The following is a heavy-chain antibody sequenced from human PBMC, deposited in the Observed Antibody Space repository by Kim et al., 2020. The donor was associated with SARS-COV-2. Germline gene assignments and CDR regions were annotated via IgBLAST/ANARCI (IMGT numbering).Heavy chain of an antibody. CDR2: INHSGST. CDR1: GGSFSGYY. V-gene: IGHV4-34*01. Sequence: SETLSLTCAVYGGSFSGYYWSWIRQPPGKGLEWIGEINHSGSTNYNPSLKSRVTISVDTSKNQFSLKLSSVTAADTAVYYCARVRREGLVKGLYYFDYWG. J-gene: IGHJ4*01. CDR3: ARVRREGLVKGLYYFDY. D-gene: IGHD6-19*01.